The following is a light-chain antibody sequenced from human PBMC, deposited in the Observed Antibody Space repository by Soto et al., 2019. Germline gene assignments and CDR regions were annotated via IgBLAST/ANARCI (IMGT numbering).Light chain of an antibody. CDR3: QQYGSSPPWFT. Sequence: EIVLTQSPGTLSLSPGERATLSCRASQSVSSSYLAWYQQKPGQAPRLLIYGASSRATGIPDSFSGSGSGTDFTLTISRLEPEDFAVYYCQQYGSSPPWFTFGPGTKVDIK. CDR2: GAS. J-gene: IGKJ3*01. CDR1: QSVSSSY. V-gene: IGKV3-20*01.